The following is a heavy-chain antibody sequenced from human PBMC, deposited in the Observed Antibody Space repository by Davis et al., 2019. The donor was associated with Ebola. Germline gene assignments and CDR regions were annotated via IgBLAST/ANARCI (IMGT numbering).Heavy chain of an antibody. V-gene: IGHV1-8*02. J-gene: IGHJ4*02. Sequence: GESLKISCKGSGYNFPIYCIAWVRQATGQGLEWMGWMNPNSGNTGNAQNFQGRVTMTRDTSISTAYMELSSLRSDDTAVYYCARATRWELLSDNWGQGTLVTVSS. D-gene: IGHD3-10*01. CDR3: ARATRWELLSDN. CDR1: GYNFPIYC. CDR2: MNPNSGNT.